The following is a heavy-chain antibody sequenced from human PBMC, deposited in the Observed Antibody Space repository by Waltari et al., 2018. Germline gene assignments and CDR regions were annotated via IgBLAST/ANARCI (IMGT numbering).Heavy chain of an antibody. CDR3: ATDPLYYYGSGSPY. D-gene: IGHD3-10*01. Sequence: QVQLVQSGAEVKKPGASVKVSCKVSGYTLTELSMHWVRQAPGKGLEWMGGFDPEEGETIYAQKFQGRVTRTEDTSTDTAYMELSSLRSEDTAVYYCATDPLYYYGSGSPYWGQGTLVTVSS. CDR1: GYTLTELS. CDR2: FDPEEGET. J-gene: IGHJ4*02. V-gene: IGHV1-24*01.